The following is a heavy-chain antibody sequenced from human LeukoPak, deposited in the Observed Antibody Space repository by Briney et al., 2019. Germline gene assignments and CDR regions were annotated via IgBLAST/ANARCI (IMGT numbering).Heavy chain of an antibody. J-gene: IGHJ4*02. D-gene: IGHD2-21*02. CDR3: ARSLVVLVTGRSGPLDY. Sequence: GGSLRLSCAASGFTFSSYAMSWVRQAPGKGLEWVSAISGSGGSTYYADSVKGRFTISRDNSKNTLYLQMNSLRAEDTAVYYCARSLVVLVTGRSGPLDYWGQGTLVTVSS. CDR1: GFTFSSYA. CDR2: ISGSGGST. V-gene: IGHV3-23*01.